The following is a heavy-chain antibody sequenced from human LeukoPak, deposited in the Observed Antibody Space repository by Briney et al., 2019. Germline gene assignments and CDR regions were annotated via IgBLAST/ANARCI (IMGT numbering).Heavy chain of an antibody. CDR3: AKDALIVVVPAAMDY. CDR2: ISGSGGST. Sequence: PGGSLRLSCAASGFTFNSYAMSWVRQAPGKGLEWVSAISGSGGSTYYADSVKGRFTISRDNSKNTLYLQMNSLRAEDTAVYYCAKDALIVVVPAAMDYWGQGTLVTVSS. CDR1: GFTFNSYA. V-gene: IGHV3-23*01. D-gene: IGHD2-2*01. J-gene: IGHJ4*02.